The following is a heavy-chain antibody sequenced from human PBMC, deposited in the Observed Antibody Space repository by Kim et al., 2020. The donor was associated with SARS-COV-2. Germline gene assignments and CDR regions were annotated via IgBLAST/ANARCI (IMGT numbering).Heavy chain of an antibody. V-gene: IGHV1-69*01. Sequence: IPIFGTANYAQKFQGRVTITADESTSTAYMELSSLRSEDTAVYYCAREYHWGQGTLVTVSS. J-gene: IGHJ1*01. CDR2: IPIFGTA. CDR3: AREYH.